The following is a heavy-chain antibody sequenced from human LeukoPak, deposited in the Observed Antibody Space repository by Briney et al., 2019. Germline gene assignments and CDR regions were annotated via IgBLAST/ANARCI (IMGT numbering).Heavy chain of an antibody. CDR1: GYTFTGYY. Sequence: GASVKVSCKASGYTFTGYYMHWVRQAPGQGLEWMGWINPNSGGTNYAQKFQGRVTMTRDTSISTAYMELSRLRSDDTAVYYCARVFYPGGAPAFYYFDYWGQGTLVTVSS. D-gene: IGHD2/OR15-2a*01. V-gene: IGHV1-2*02. J-gene: IGHJ4*02. CDR3: ARVFYPGGAPAFYYFDY. CDR2: INPNSGGT.